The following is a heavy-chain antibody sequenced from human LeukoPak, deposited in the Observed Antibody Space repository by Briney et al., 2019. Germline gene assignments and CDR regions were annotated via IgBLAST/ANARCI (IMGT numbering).Heavy chain of an antibody. CDR1: GGSFSGYY. D-gene: IGHD3-10*01. J-gene: IGHJ6*04. V-gene: IGHV4-34*01. CDR2: INHSGST. Sequence: SETLSLTCAVYGGSFSGYYWSWIRQPPGKGLEWIGEINHSGSTNYNPSLKNRVTISVDTSKNQFSLKLSSVTAADTAVYYCARGRGSGSYYARLYYYYGMDVWGKGTTVTVSS. CDR3: ARGRGSGSYYARLYYYYGMDV.